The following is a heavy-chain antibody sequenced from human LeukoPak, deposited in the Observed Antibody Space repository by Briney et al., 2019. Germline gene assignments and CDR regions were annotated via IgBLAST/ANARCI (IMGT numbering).Heavy chain of an antibody. Sequence: GGSLRLSCAASGFTFSSYTMNWVRQAPGRGLEWVSSIGSTTTYVYYADSVKGRFTISRDDAKNSLYLQMNNLRVEDTAVYYCAREVFDIWGRGTMVTVSS. CDR2: IGSTTTYV. CDR3: AREVFDI. CDR1: GFTFSSYT. V-gene: IGHV3-21*01. J-gene: IGHJ3*02.